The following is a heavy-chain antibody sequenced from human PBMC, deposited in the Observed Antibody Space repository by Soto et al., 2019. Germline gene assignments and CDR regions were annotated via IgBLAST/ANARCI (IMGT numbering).Heavy chain of an antibody. D-gene: IGHD6-13*01. CDR2: IYYSGST. Sequence: SETLSLTCTVSGGSISSYYWSWIRQPPGQGLEWIGYIYYSGSTNYNPSLKSRVTISVDTSKNQFSLKLSSVTAADTDVYYCTRDGDPWEAAVGPDDYYYGMDVWGQGTTVTVSS. CDR1: GGSISSYY. V-gene: IGHV4-59*08. J-gene: IGHJ6*02. CDR3: TRDGDPWEAAVGPDDYYYGMDV.